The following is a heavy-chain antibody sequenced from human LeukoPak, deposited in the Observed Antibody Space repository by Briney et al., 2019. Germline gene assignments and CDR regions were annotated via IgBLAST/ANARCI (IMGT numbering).Heavy chain of an antibody. Sequence: GGSLRLSCAASGFTFSSYSMNWVRQAPGKGLEWVSSISSSSSYIYYADSVKGRFTISRDNAKNSLYLQMNSLRAEDTAVYYCARGGEDIVVVPAAIAFDYWGQGTLVTVSS. CDR1: GFTFSSYS. V-gene: IGHV3-21*01. CDR2: ISSSSSYI. D-gene: IGHD2-2*01. CDR3: ARGGEDIVVVPAAIAFDY. J-gene: IGHJ4*02.